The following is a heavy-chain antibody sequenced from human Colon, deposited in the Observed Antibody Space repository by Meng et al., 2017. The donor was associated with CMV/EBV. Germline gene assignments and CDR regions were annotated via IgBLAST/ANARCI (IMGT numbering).Heavy chain of an antibody. CDR1: GLTLSTYG. J-gene: IGHJ4*02. CDR3: AKDTPILYGAYDY. Sequence: GGSLRLSCAASGLTLSTYGMHWVRQAPGKGLEWVAHIRYDGTEKYYGDSVRGRFTISRDNSKNTLSLQMNSLRAEDTAVYYCAKDTPILYGAYDYWGQGVVVTVSS. D-gene: IGHD2/OR15-2a*01. CDR2: IRYDGTEK. V-gene: IGHV3-30*02.